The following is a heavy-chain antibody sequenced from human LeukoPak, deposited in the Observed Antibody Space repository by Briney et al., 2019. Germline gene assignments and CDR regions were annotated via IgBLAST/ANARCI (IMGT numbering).Heavy chain of an antibody. CDR3: ARESGDSSGWYKGYSVDY. J-gene: IGHJ4*02. V-gene: IGHV7-4-1*02. CDR1: GGTFSSYA. D-gene: IGHD6-19*01. CDR2: INTNTGNP. Sequence: GSSVKVSCKASGGTFSSYAISWVRQAPGQGLEWMGWINTNTGNPTYAQGFTGRFVFSLDTSVSTAYLQISSLKAEDTAVYYCARESGDSSGWYKGYSVDYWGQGTLVTVSS.